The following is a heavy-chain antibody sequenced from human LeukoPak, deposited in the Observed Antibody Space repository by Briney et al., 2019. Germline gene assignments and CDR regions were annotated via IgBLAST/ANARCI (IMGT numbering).Heavy chain of an antibody. Sequence: GESLKISCKGSGYSFTSYWIGWVRQMPGKGLEWMGIIYPGDSDTRYSPSFQGQVTISADKSISTAYLQWSSLKASDTAMYYCPRRYYYDSSGYSPDFDYWGKGTLVTVSS. CDR1: GYSFTSYW. J-gene: IGHJ4*02. V-gene: IGHV5-51*01. CDR3: PRRYYYDSSGYSPDFDY. CDR2: IYPGDSDT. D-gene: IGHD3-22*01.